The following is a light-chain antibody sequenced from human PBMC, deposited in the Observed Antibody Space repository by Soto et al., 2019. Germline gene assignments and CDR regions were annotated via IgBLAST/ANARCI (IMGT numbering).Light chain of an antibody. J-gene: IGLJ1*01. CDR1: SSNIGNNY. Sequence: QSVLTQPPSVSAAPGQKVTISCSGGSSNIGNNYVSWYQQLPGTAPKLLIYDNNKRPPGIPDRFSGSKSGTSATLGITGLQTGDEADYYCGTWDSSLSAYVFGTGTKVTVL. CDR3: GTWDSSLSAYV. CDR2: DNN. V-gene: IGLV1-51*01.